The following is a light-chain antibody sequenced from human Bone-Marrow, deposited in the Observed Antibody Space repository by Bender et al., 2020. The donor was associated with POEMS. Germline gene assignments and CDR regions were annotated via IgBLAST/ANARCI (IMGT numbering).Light chain of an antibody. CDR3: CSYAGDSWV. CDR2: DVN. J-gene: IGLJ3*02. V-gene: IGLV2-11*01. Sequence: QSALTQPASVSGSPGQAVTISCTGTGREIETYNFVSWYQQHPGKAPKVIIFDVNQRPSGVPDRLSGSKSGNTASLTISGLQTEDEADYYCCSYAGDSWVFGGGTKLTVL. CDR1: GREIETYNF.